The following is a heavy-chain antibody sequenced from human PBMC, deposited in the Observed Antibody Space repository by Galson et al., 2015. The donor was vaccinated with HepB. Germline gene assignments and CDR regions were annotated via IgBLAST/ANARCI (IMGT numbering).Heavy chain of an antibody. V-gene: IGHV3-23*01. CDR3: SKLTAASGTRQYFQQ. CDR1: GFTFSSYA. CDR2: ISASGSIT. D-gene: IGHD6-13*01. Sequence: SLRLSCAASGFTFSSYAMSWVRQAPGKGLEWVSVISASGSITYYADSVKGRFTISRDNSKNTLYVQVDSLRVEDTAVYYCSKLTAASGTRQYFQQWGQGTLVIVSS. J-gene: IGHJ1*01.